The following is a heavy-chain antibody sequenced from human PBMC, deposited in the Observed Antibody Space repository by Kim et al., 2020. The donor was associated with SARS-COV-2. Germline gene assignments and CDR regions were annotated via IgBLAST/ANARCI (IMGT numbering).Heavy chain of an antibody. J-gene: IGHJ4*02. V-gene: IGHV1-2*05. CDR3: ARGNTETIDY. CDR2: INPDSGVT. Sequence: ASVKVSCKTSRYTFTTRYSHWVRQAPGNGLEWMGRINPDSGVTDYAQRFQGRVTMTRDKSISTVYMELNSLKADDTVVYYCARGNTETIDYWGQGTLVTVSS. CDR1: RYTFTTRY.